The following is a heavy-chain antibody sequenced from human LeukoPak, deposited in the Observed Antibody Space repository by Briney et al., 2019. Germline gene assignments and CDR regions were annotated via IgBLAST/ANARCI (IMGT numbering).Heavy chain of an antibody. V-gene: IGHV3-21*04. Sequence: GGYLRPSCAASGFTFSSYSMNWVRQAPGKGLEWVSSISSSSSYIYYADSVKGRFTISRDNAKNSLYLQMNSLRAEDTAVYYCARPNSGSYPGDAFDIWGQGTMVTVSS. CDR2: ISSSSSYI. CDR3: ARPNSGSYPGDAFDI. CDR1: GFTFSSYS. J-gene: IGHJ3*02. D-gene: IGHD1-26*01.